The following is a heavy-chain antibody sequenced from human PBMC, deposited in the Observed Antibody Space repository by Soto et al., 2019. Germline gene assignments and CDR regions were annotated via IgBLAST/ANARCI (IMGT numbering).Heavy chain of an antibody. CDR2: IIPIFGTA. CDR3: ACDPYASIGRPHAFDI. V-gene: IGHV1-69*01. J-gene: IGHJ3*02. Sequence: QVQLVQSGAEVKKPGSSVKVSCTASGGTFSSYAISWVRQAPGQGLEWMGGIIPIFGTANYAQKFQGRVTLTADESTSPAYMELGSLGSGETAVYYCACDPYASIGRPHAFDIWGQGTMVTVSS. D-gene: IGHD3-22*01. CDR1: GGTFSSYA.